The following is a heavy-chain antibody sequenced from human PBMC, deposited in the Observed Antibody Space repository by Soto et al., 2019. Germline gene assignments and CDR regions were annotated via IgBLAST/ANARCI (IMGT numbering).Heavy chain of an antibody. V-gene: IGHV1-8*02. D-gene: IGHD2-2*01. Sequence: ASVKVSCKASGGTFSSYAISWVRQAPGQGLEWMGGIIPNSGNTGYAQKFQGRVTMTRNTSISTAYMELSSLRSEDTAVYYCAREYCSSTSCYGINWFDPWGQGTLVTVSS. J-gene: IGHJ5*02. CDR2: IIPNSGNT. CDR3: AREYCSSTSCYGINWFDP. CDR1: GGTFSSYA.